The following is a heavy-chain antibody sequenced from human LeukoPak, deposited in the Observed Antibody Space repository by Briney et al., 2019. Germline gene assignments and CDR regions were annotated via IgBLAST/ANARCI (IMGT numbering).Heavy chain of an antibody. J-gene: IGHJ5*02. Sequence: GGSLRLSCAASGFTFSTYAMSWVRQAPGKGLEWVSVISGSGGRTYYADSVKGRFTISRDNSRNTLFLQMSSLRAEDTAMYYCVKLDLGYYYHTWGQGTLVTVSS. CDR3: VKLDLGYYYHT. D-gene: IGHD3-22*01. V-gene: IGHV3-23*01. CDR1: GFTFSTYA. CDR2: ISGSGGRT.